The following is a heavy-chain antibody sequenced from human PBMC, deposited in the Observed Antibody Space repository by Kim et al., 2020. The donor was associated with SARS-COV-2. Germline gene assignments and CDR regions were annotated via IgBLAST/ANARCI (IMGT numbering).Heavy chain of an antibody. CDR3: EASDY. J-gene: IGHJ4*02. V-gene: IGHV3-23*01. Sequence: IRVSGVRTQYADSVKGRFTSSRDNSKSTLFLQMNSLRAEDTAVYYCEASDYWGQGSLVTVSS. CDR2: IRVSGVRT.